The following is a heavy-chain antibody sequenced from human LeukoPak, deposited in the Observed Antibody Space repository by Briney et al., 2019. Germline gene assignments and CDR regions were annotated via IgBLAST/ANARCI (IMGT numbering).Heavy chain of an antibody. D-gene: IGHD4-17*01. CDR2: IIASGVPI. CDR1: GLTFSNYG. CDR3: AIYGAYEPYLDF. J-gene: IGHJ2*01. V-gene: IGHV3-23*01. Sequence: GGTLRLSCAASGLTFSNYGMAWVRQAPGKGLEWVSSIIASGVPIYNAAPVKGRFTISRANSRNTPYLQLNRLPAETTAQYSCAIYGAYEPYLDFWGRGSLV.